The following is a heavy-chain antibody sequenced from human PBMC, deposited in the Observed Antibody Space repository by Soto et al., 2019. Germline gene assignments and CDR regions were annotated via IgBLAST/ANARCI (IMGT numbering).Heavy chain of an antibody. CDR2: ISSSASHI. CDR1: GFSFRSYS. Sequence: ESGGGLVKPGGSLRLSCAASGFSFRSYSMNWVRQAPGKGLEWVSSISSSASHINYADSVKGRFTISRDNAKKSLYLQMNSLRAEDTAVYYCARGYTGYCSGGTCYWFDPWGQGTLVTVSS. J-gene: IGHJ5*02. CDR3: ARGYTGYCSGGTCYWFDP. V-gene: IGHV3-21*01. D-gene: IGHD2-15*01.